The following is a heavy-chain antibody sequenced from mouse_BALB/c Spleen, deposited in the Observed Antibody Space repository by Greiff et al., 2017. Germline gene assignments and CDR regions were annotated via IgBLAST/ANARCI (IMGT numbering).Heavy chain of an antibody. CDR1: GYSFTSYW. V-gene: IGHV1-5*01. Sequence: VQLQQSGTVLARPGASVKMSCKASGYSFTSYWMHWVKQRPGQGLEWIGAIYPGNSDTSYNQKFKGKAKLTAVTSASTAYMERSSLTNEDSAVYYCTSQVMITTAMDYWGQGTSVTVSS. CDR3: TSQVMITTAMDY. CDR2: IYPGNSDT. J-gene: IGHJ4*01. D-gene: IGHD2-4*01.